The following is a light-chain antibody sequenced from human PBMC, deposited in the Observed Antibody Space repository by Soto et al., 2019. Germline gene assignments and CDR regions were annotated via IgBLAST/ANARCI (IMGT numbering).Light chain of an antibody. CDR3: QQRSNWPPT. CDR2: KAS. V-gene: IGKV1-5*03. Sequence: DILMTQSPSTLSASVGDTVAITCRASQTISSWVAWYQQKPGRAPKLLIYKASSLESGVPSRFSGSGSGTEFTLTISGLQPDDFASYYCQQRSNWPPTFGQGTRLEIK. CDR1: QTISSW. J-gene: IGKJ5*01.